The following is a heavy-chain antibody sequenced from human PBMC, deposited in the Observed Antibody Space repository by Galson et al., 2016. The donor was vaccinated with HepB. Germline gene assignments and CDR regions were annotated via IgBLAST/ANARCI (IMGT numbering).Heavy chain of an antibody. Sequence: SLRLSCAASGFTVSDYYMSWIRQAPGKGLEWVSSVSHSSTYVYYADSVEGRFTISRDNAKSSLYLEMNSLRVEDTAVFYCARSLGWYFDVWGRGTLATVSS. CDR3: ARSLGWYFDV. CDR2: VSHSSTYV. D-gene: IGHD6-6*01. V-gene: IGHV3-11*06. J-gene: IGHJ2*01. CDR1: GFTVSDYY.